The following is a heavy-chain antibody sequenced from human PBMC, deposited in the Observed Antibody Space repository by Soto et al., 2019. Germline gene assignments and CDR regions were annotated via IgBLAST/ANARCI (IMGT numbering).Heavy chain of an antibody. J-gene: IGHJ4*02. Sequence: VGSLRLSCSASGFTLSDYSMLWVRQARGKGLELVAAVSSNGRSTYYADSVQGRFAITRDTSKNTLYLQMSSMKTEDTAVFYCVVQQGAYNAYQGYFDYWGRGTLVTVSS. V-gene: IGHV3-64D*06. CDR1: GFTLSDYS. CDR2: VSSNGRST. D-gene: IGHD5-12*01. CDR3: VVQQGAYNAYQGYFDY.